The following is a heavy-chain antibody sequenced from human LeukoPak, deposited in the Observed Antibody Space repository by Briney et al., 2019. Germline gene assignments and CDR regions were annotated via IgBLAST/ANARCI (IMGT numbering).Heavy chain of an antibody. CDR3: ARGPSPYGSGSPFDY. V-gene: IGHV4-34*01. Sequence: PSETLSLTCAVYGGSFSGYYWSWIRQPPGKGLEWIGEINHSGSTNYNPSLKSRVTISVDTSKNQFSLKLSSVTAADTAVYYRARGPSPYGSGSPFDYWGQGTLVTVSS. CDR1: GGSFSGYY. J-gene: IGHJ4*02. D-gene: IGHD3-10*01. CDR2: INHSGST.